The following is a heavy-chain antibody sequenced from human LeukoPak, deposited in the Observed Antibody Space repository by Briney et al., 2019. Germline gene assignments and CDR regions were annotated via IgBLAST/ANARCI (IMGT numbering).Heavy chain of an antibody. CDR2: INPNSGGT. J-gene: IGHJ6*02. CDR1: GYTFTGYY. V-gene: IGHV1-2*02. D-gene: IGHD3-10*01. CDR3: ARVRICMVRGVCSLPDV. Sequence: GASGKVSCKASGYTFTGYYMHWVRQAPGQGLELMGWINPNSGGTNYAQKFQGRVTMTRDTSISTAYMELSRLRSDDTAVYYCARVRICMVRGVCSLPDVWGQGTTVTVSS.